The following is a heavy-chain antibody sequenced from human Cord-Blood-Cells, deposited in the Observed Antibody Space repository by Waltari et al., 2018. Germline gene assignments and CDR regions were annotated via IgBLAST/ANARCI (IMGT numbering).Heavy chain of an antibody. CDR1: GFPFSTFA. D-gene: IGHD6-13*01. V-gene: IGHV3-30*04. Sequence: QVQLVESGGGVVQPGRSLRLSCAASGFPFSTFAMHWVRQAPGKGLEWVAVISYDGSNKYYADSVKGRFTISRDNSKNTLYLQKNSLRAEDTAVYYCAREAGRAAAGPIDYWGQGTLVTVSS. J-gene: IGHJ4*02. CDR3: AREAGRAAAGPIDY. CDR2: ISYDGSNK.